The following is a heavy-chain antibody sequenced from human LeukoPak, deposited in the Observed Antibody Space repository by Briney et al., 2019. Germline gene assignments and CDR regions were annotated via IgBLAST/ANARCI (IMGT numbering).Heavy chain of an antibody. Sequence: GGSLRLSCAASGFTFSSDWMSWVRQAPGKGLEWVANIKQDGSDKYYVDSVKGRFTISRDNAKNSLYLQMNSLRVEDTAIYFCARYWQLEQWGQGTLVTVSS. V-gene: IGHV3-7*05. J-gene: IGHJ4*02. CDR2: IKQDGSDK. CDR3: ARYWQLEQ. D-gene: IGHD1/OR15-1a*01. CDR1: GFTFSSDW.